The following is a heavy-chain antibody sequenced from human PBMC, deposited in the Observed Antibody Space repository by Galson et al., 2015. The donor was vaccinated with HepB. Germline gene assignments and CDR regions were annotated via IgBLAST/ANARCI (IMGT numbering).Heavy chain of an antibody. J-gene: IGHJ6*02. CDR2: IGTAGDT. Sequence: SLRLSCAASGFTFSSYDMHWVRQATRKGLEWVSAIGTAGDTYYPGSVKGRFTISRENAKNSLYLQMNSLRAGDTAVYYCARSIAVAGYYYGMDVWGQGTTVTVSS. CDR3: ARSIAVAGYYYGMDV. D-gene: IGHD6-19*01. V-gene: IGHV3-13*04. CDR1: GFTFSSYD.